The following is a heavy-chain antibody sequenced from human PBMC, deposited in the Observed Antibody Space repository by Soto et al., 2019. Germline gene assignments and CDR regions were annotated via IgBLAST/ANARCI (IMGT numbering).Heavy chain of an antibody. CDR3: AKDHAFAGYSYGALDY. J-gene: IGHJ4*02. CDR2: ISYDGSNK. D-gene: IGHD5-18*01. CDR1: GFTFSSYG. Sequence: QVQLVESGGGVVQPGRSLRRSCAASGFTFSSYGMHWIRKAPGKGLEWVAVISYDGSNKYYADSVKGRFTISRDNSKNTLYLQMNSLRAEDTAVYYCAKDHAFAGYSYGALDYWGQGTLVTVSS. V-gene: IGHV3-30*18.